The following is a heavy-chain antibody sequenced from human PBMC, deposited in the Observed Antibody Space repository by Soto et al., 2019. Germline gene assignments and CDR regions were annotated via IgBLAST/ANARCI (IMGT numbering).Heavy chain of an antibody. D-gene: IGHD6-6*01. CDR1: GYTFTGYY. J-gene: IGHJ5*02. V-gene: IGHV1-2*02. CDR2: INPNSGGT. CDR3: ARNTMYSNSSRDRLDP. Sequence: SVKVSCKASGYTFTGYYMHWVRQAPGQGLEWMGWINPNSGGTNYAQKFQGRVTMTRDTSISTAYMELSRLRSDDTAAYYCARNTMYSNSSRDRLDPWCLGDLVTV.